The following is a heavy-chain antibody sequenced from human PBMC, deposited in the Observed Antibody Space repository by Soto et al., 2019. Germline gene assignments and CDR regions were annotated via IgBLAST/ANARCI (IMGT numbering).Heavy chain of an antibody. Sequence: EVQLLESGGGLVQPGGSLRLSCAASGFTFSSYAMSWVRQAPGKGLEWVSAISGSGGSTYYADSVKGRFTISRDNSKNTLYLQMNSQRAEDTAVYYWAKDRYNWNEVHYCYGLDVWGQGTTVSVSS. CDR2: ISGSGGST. CDR3: AKDRYNWNEVHYCYGLDV. J-gene: IGHJ6*02. CDR1: GFTFSSYA. D-gene: IGHD1-1*01. V-gene: IGHV3-23*01.